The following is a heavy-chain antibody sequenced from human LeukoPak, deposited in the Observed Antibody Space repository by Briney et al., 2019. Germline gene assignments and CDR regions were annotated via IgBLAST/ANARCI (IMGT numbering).Heavy chain of an antibody. V-gene: IGHV1-46*01. D-gene: IGHD3-10*01. CDR1: GYTFISYY. CDR3: ARVQVVGGIWAALDH. J-gene: IGHJ4*02. Sequence: ASVKVSCKASGYTFISYYMHWVRQAPGQGLEWMGIINPSGGSTSYAQKFQGRVTMTRDTSTSTVYMELSSLRSEDTAVYYCARVQVVGGIWAALDHWGQGTLVTVSS. CDR2: INPSGGST.